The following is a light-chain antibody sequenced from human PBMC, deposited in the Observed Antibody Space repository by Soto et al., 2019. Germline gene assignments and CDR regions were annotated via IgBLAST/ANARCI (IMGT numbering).Light chain of an antibody. J-gene: IGLJ2*01. CDR3: SSYTSSSYVV. CDR1: SSDVGGYNY. Sequence: QSALPQPASVAGSPGQSLTISCTGTSSDVGGYNYVSWYQQHPGKAPKLMIYDVSNRPSGVSNRFSGSKSGNTASLTISGLQAEDEADYYCSSYTSSSYVVFGGGTKLTVL. CDR2: DVS. V-gene: IGLV2-14*01.